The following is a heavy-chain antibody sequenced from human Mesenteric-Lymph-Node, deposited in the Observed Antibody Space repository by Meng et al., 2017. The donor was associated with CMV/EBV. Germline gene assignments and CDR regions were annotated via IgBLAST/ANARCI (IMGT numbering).Heavy chain of an antibody. CDR1: GFSFTSYW. CDR2: IYPYDSDT. CDR3: ARHGGGYCRSTSCYLFDP. D-gene: IGHD2-2*01. Sequence: GESLKISCKGSGFSFTSYWIGRVRQMPGKGLEWMGMIYPYDSDTIYSPSFQGQVTISVDKSINTAYLQWSSLKASDTAMYYCARHGGGYCRSTSCYLFDPWGQGTLVTVSS. J-gene: IGHJ5*02. V-gene: IGHV5-51*01.